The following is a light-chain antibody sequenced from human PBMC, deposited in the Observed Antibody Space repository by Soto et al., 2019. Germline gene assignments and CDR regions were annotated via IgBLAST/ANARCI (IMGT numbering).Light chain of an antibody. CDR2: GNN. J-gene: IGLJ2*01. Sequence: QLVLTQPPSVSGAPGQRVTISCTGSTSNIGAGYDVHWYQQLPGTAPKLLIYGNNNRPSEVPDRFSGSKSDTSASLTITGLQAEDEADYYCQSYDSNLSGRLFGGGTKLTVL. V-gene: IGLV1-40*01. CDR1: TSNIGAGYD. CDR3: QSYDSNLSGRL.